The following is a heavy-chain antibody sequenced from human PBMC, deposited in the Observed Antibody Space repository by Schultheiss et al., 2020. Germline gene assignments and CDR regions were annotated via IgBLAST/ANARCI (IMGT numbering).Heavy chain of an antibody. J-gene: IGHJ5*02. CDR3: ARDSRVDCSSTSCYPWWFDP. CDR2: IYSGGTT. CDR1: GFSFSSYG. Sequence: RGSLRLSCAASGFSFSSYGMHWVRQAPGKGLEWVSVIYSGGTTYYADSVKGRFTISRDNAKNTLYLQMNSLRAEDTAVYYCARDSRVDCSSTSCYPWWFDPWGQGTLVTVSS. V-gene: IGHV3-NL1*01. D-gene: IGHD2-2*01.